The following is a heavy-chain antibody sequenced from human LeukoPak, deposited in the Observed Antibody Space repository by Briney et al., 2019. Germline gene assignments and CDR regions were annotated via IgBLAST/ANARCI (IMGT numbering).Heavy chain of an antibody. V-gene: IGHV4-4*08. CDR2: IYSSGST. CDR1: GGSISSYY. CDR3: ARSAIDAFDI. Sequence: PSETLSLTSTVSGGSISSYYWSWIRQPPGKGLECIGYIYSSGSTNYNPSLKSRVSISVDTSKNQFSLELSSVTAADTAVYYCARSAIDAFDIWGQGTMVTVSS. D-gene: IGHD6-25*01. J-gene: IGHJ3*02.